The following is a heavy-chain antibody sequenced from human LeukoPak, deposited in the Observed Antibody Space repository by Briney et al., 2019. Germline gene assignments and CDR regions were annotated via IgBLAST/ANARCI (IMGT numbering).Heavy chain of an antibody. Sequence: GGSLRLSCTASGFDFSNYVMHWVRQAPGKGLEWVASINHNGNVNYYVDSVKGRFTISRDNAKNSLYLQMSNLRAEDTAVYFCARGGGLDVWGQGATVTVSS. CDR1: GFDFSNYV. V-gene: IGHV3-7*03. D-gene: IGHD3-16*01. CDR3: ARGGGLDV. CDR2: INHNGNVN. J-gene: IGHJ6*02.